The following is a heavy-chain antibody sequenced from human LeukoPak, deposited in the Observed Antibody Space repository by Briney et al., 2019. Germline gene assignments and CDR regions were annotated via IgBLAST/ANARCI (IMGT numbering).Heavy chain of an antibody. CDR3: ARVRYSRGSGYYYYTVWTS. CDR2: INHGGST. J-gene: IGHJ6*02. D-gene: IGHD3-9*01. Sequence: SETLSLTCTVYGGSFSGYSWSWVHQPPGKGLEWIGEINHGGSTNYNPSLKGRVTISLDTSKSQFSLELSSVTAADTAVHYCARVRYSRGSGYYYYTVWTSGAKGPRSPSP. CDR1: GGSFSGYS. V-gene: IGHV4-34*01.